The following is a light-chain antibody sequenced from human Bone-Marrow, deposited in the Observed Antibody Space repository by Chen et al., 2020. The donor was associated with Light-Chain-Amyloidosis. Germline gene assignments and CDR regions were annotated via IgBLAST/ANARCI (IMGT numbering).Light chain of an antibody. Sequence: EIVLTQSPGTLSLSPGDRATLSGRASRRISPVYLAWYQQKPGQAPRLLISGTSNRATGIPDRFRGSGSGTEFSLTITRLEPEDFAVYFCQQYGNSPLYTFGQGTKVEI. CDR3: QQYGNSPLYT. CDR1: RRISPVY. J-gene: IGKJ2*01. V-gene: IGKV3-20*01. CDR2: GTS.